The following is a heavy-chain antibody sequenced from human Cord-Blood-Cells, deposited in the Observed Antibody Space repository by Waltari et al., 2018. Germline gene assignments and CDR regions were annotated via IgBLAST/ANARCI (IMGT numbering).Heavy chain of an antibody. CDR3: ARKALWYFDL. V-gene: IGHV4-39*01. J-gene: IGHJ2*01. CDR2: IYYSGST. CDR1: GGAISSSSYY. Sequence: QLQLQESGPGLVKPSETLSLTCTVSGGAISSSSYYWGWIRQPPGKGLEWIGSIYYSGSTYYNPSLKSRVTISVDTSKNQFSLKLSSVTAADTAVYYCARKALWYFDLWGRGTLVTVSS.